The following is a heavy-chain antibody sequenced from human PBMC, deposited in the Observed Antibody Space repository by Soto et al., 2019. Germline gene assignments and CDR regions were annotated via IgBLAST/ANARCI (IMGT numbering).Heavy chain of an antibody. CDR3: ATNEGRDGYSFDY. J-gene: IGHJ4*02. CDR1: GVTFSRQD. CDR2: IIPIFGTP. V-gene: IGHV1-69*13. Sequence: ASVKVSCKASGVTFSRQDMRWVRQAPGQGLEWMGGIIPIFGTPQYAEKFQDRVTITADESTSTATMELSSLTSEDTAVYYCATNEGRDGYSFDYWGQGTLVTVSS. D-gene: IGHD5-12*01.